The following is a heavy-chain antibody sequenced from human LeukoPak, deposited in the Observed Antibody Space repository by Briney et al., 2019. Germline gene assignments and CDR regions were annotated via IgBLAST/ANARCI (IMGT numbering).Heavy chain of an antibody. J-gene: IGHJ4*02. V-gene: IGHV4-59*01. CDR1: GDSMNNYY. CDR2: IFYSGNT. D-gene: IGHD5-24*01. CDR3: ARQTGWVKSSYYFDS. Sequence: SETLSLTCTVSGDSMNNYYWSWIRQPPGKGLEWIGNIFYSGNTNCNPSLKSRVTISVDTSKNQFSLKLSSVTAADTAVYYCARQTGWVKSSYYFDSWGQGTLITVSS.